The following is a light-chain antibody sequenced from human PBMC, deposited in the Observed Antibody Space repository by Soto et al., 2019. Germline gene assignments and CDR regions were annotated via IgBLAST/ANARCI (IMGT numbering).Light chain of an antibody. CDR1: SSDVGGYNY. CDR2: EVT. J-gene: IGLJ1*01. Sequence: QSALTQPASVSGSPGQSITISCTGTSSDVGGYNYVSWYQQHPGKAPKLLPYEVTVRPSGVSNRFSGSKSGNTASLTISGRQAEDEADYYCSSYTSNILYVFGTGTKLTVL. CDR3: SSYTSNILYV. V-gene: IGLV2-14*01.